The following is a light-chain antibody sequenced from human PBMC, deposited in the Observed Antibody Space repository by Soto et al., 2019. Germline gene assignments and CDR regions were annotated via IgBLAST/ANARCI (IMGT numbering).Light chain of an antibody. CDR2: GAS. V-gene: IGKV3-15*01. CDR3: QHYNEWYT. Sequence: VMTQSPATLSVSPGERATLSCRASQSVSTNLAWYQQKPGQAPRLLIYGASTRATGVPGRFSGSGSGTEFTHTITRLQPEDFAVYYCQHYNEWYTFGQGTKLEIK. CDR1: QSVSTN. J-gene: IGKJ2*01.